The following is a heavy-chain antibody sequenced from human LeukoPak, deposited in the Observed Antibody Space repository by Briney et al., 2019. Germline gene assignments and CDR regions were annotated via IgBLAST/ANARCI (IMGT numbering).Heavy chain of an antibody. CDR1: GFTFSSYW. D-gene: IGHD3-3*01. V-gene: IGHV3-74*01. J-gene: IGHJ4*02. Sequence: PGGSLRLSCAASGFTFSSYWMHWVRQAPGKGLVWVSRINSDGSSTSYADSVKGRFTISRDNAKNTLYLQMNSLRAEDTAVYYCAGARYYDFWGGYLFDYWGQGTLVTVSS. CDR2: INSDGSST. CDR3: AGARYYDFWGGYLFDY.